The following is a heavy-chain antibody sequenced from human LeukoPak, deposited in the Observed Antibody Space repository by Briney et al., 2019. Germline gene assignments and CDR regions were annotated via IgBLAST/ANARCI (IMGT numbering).Heavy chain of an antibody. V-gene: IGHV1-3*01. Sequence: ASVNVSCKASGYTFTSYAMHWVRQAPGQRLEWMGWINASNGNTKYSQKFQGRVTITRDTSASTAYMELSSLRSEDTAVYYCARVVGIAAAGAGYWGQGTLVTVSS. D-gene: IGHD6-13*01. J-gene: IGHJ4*02. CDR3: ARVVGIAAAGAGY. CDR1: GYTFTSYA. CDR2: INASNGNT.